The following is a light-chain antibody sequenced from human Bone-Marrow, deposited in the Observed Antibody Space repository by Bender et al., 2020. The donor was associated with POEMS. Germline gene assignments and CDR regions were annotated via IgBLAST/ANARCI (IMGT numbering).Light chain of an antibody. Sequence: QSSLTQPASVSGSPGQSITISCTRTSINVGTYKLVSWYQHHPGKAPKLIIYEDTKRPSGVSNRFSGSKSGSTASLTISGLQTEDEADYYCCSYAGGSNPLHVVFGGGTKLTVL. CDR3: CSYAGGSNPLHVV. CDR2: EDT. V-gene: IGLV2-23*01. J-gene: IGLJ2*01. CDR1: SINVGTYKL.